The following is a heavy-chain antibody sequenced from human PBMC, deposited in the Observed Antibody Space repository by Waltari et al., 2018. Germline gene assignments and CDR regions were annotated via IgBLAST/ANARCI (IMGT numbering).Heavy chain of an antibody. CDR1: GGSISSYY. Sequence: QVQLQESGPGLVKPSETLSLTCTVPGGSISSYYWLWIRQPAGKGLEWIGRIYTSGSTNYNPSRKSRVTMSVDTSKNQFSLKLSSVTAADTAVYYCARDRGSGWYFAFDIWGQGTMVTVSS. CDR3: ARDRGSGWYFAFDI. V-gene: IGHV4-4*07. J-gene: IGHJ3*02. CDR2: IYTSGST. D-gene: IGHD6-19*01.